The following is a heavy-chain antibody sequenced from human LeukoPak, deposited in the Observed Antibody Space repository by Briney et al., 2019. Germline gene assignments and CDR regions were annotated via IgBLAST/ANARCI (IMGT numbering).Heavy chain of an antibody. CDR2: INHSGCT. V-gene: IGHV4-34*01. CDR1: VGSLRGYY. D-gene: IGHD4-17*01. Sequence: SETLSLTRAVYVGSLRGYYWSWIRQPPGKGLEWIGEINHSGCTNYNPTLKSRVTISVDTSTNQFSLKLSSVTAADTAVYYCARGQMREDYGDHFDYWGQGTLVTVSA. J-gene: IGHJ4*02. CDR3: ARGQMREDYGDHFDY.